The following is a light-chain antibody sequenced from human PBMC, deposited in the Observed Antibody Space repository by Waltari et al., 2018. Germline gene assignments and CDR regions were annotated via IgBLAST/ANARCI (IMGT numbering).Light chain of an antibody. J-gene: IGKJ4*01. V-gene: IGKV3-20*01. CDR2: GTS. Sequence: EIVLTQSPGTLSLSAGDRATLFCRASQSVTVDTVGTDRVSWYQQKPGQAPRLLLYGTSNRAPGVPDRFSGSGSGTDFTLRISRLEPEDFAVYFCQQYGTPLSFGGGTKVEIK. CDR1: QSVTVDTVGTDR. CDR3: QQYGTPLS.